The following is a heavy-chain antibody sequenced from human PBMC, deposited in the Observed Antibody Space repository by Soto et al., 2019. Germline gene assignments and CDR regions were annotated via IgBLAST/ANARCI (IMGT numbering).Heavy chain of an antibody. Sequence: ASQTLSLTCTVSGGSISSYYWSWIRQPAGKGLEWIGRIYTSGSTNYNPSLKSRVTMSVDTSKNQFSLKLSSVTAADTAVYYCARELNDYGSGRGYYYGMDVWGQGTTVTVSS. CDR3: ARELNDYGSGRGYYYGMDV. V-gene: IGHV4-4*07. J-gene: IGHJ6*02. D-gene: IGHD3-10*01. CDR1: GGSISSYY. CDR2: IYTSGST.